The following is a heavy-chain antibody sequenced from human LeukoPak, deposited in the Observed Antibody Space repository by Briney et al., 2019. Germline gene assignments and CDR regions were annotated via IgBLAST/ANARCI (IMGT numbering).Heavy chain of an antibody. CDR2: IYYSGST. V-gene: IGHV4-59*05. D-gene: IGHD4/OR15-4a*01. CDR1: GGSISSYY. J-gene: IGHJ4*02. CDR3: ASHKTMAAFDY. Sequence: SETLSLTCTVSGGSISSYYWSWIRQPPGKGLEWIGSIYYSGSTYYNPSLKSRVTISVDTSKNRFSLKLSSVTAADTAVYYCASHKTMAAFDYWGQGTLVTVSS.